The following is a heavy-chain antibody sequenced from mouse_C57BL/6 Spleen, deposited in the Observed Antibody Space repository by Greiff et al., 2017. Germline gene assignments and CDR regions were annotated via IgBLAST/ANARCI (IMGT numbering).Heavy chain of an antibody. CDR2: IWSGGST. CDR3: ARRDGNYEFAY. J-gene: IGHJ3*01. V-gene: IGHV2-2*01. CDR1: GFSLTSYG. D-gene: IGHD2-1*01. Sequence: QVQLKESGPGLVQPSQSLSITCTVSGFSLTSYGVHWVRQSPGKGLEWLGVIWSGGSTDYNAAFISRLSISKDNSKSQVFFKMNSLQADDTAIYYCARRDGNYEFAYWGQGTLVTVSA.